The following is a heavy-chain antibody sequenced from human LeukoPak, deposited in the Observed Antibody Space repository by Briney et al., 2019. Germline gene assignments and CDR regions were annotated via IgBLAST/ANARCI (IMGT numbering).Heavy chain of an antibody. D-gene: IGHD3-10*01. CDR3: ARGYGSGSFDY. V-gene: IGHV4-59*01. Sequence: SETLSLTCTVSGGSISSYYWSWIRQPPGKGLEWIGYIYYSGSTYYNPSLKSRVTISLHTSKNQFSLKLSSVTAADTAVYYCARGYGSGSFDYWGQGTLVTVSS. CDR2: IYYSGST. J-gene: IGHJ4*02. CDR1: GGSISSYY.